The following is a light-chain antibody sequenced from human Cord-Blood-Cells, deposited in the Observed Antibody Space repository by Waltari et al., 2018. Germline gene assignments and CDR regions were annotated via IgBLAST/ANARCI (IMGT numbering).Light chain of an antibody. CDR2: AAS. CDR3: QQLNSYPLT. V-gene: IGKV1-9*01. J-gene: IGKJ4*01. Sequence: DIQLTQSPSFLSASVGDRVTITCRASQGISSYLAWYQQKPGKAPKLLIYAASTLQSGGPSRFSGSGSGTEFTLTISSLQPEDFATYYCQQLNSYPLTFGVGTKVEIK. CDR1: QGISSY.